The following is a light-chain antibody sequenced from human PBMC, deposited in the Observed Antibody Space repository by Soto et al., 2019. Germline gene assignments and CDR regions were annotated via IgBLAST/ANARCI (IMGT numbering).Light chain of an antibody. CDR2: DVT. Sequence: QSALTQPRSVSGSPGQSLTISCTGTSSDVGGYNDVSWYQQHPGKVPKLMIYDVTKRPSGVPDRFSGSKSGNTASLTISGLQSEDEADYYCCSHAGSYTYVFGTGTKLTVL. V-gene: IGLV2-11*01. CDR1: SSDVGGYND. CDR3: CSHAGSYTYV. J-gene: IGLJ1*01.